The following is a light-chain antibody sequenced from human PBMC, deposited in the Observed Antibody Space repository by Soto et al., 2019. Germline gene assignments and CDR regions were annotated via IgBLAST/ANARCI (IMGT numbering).Light chain of an antibody. CDR2: DAS. CDR3: QHMRT. Sequence: GDRVTITCRASQNINNWIAWYQQKPGKAPKFLIYDASTLESGVPSRFSGSGFGTEFSLTISSLQPDDFGSYYYQHMRTFGQGTKVEMK. V-gene: IGKV1-5*01. J-gene: IGKJ1*01. CDR1: QNINNW.